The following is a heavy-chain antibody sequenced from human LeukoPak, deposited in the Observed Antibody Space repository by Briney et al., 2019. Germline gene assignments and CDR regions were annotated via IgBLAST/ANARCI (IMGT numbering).Heavy chain of an antibody. CDR1: GGTFSSYA. CDR3: ARSTMIVVVITSTTETSFDY. J-gene: IGHJ4*02. Sequence: SVKVSCKASGGTFSSYASSWVRQAPGQGLEWMGGIIPIFGTANYAQKFQGRVTITADESTSTAYMELSSLRSEDTAVYYCARSTMIVVVITSTTETSFDYWGQGTLVTVSS. V-gene: IGHV1-69*13. CDR2: IIPIFGTA. D-gene: IGHD3-22*01.